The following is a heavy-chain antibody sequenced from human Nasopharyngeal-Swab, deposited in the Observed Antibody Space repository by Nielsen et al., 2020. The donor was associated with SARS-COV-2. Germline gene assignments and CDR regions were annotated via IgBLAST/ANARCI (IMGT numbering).Heavy chain of an antibody. CDR3: ASPTVIVVAAYYYYGMDV. Sequence: ASVKVSCKASGYTFTSYYMHWVRQAPGQGLEWMGIINPSGGSTSYAQKFQGRVTMTRDTSTSTVYMELSSLRSEDTAVYYCASPTVIVVAAYYYYGMDVWGQGTTVTVSS. CDR1: GYTFTSYY. CDR2: INPSGGST. D-gene: IGHD3-22*01. J-gene: IGHJ6*02. V-gene: IGHV1-46*01.